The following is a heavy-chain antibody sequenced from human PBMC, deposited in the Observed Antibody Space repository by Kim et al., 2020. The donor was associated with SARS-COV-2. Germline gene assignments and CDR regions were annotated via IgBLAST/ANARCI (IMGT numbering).Heavy chain of an antibody. J-gene: IGHJ4*02. CDR2: IYYSGST. Sequence: SETLSLTCTVSGGSISSYYWSWIRQPPGKGLEWIGYIYYSGSTNYNPSLKRRVTISVDTSKNQFSLKLSSVTAADTAVYYCARVRAEWVATQYYFDYWGQGTLVTVSS. V-gene: IGHV4-59*01. CDR1: GGSISSYY. D-gene: IGHD5-12*01. CDR3: ARVRAEWVATQYYFDY.